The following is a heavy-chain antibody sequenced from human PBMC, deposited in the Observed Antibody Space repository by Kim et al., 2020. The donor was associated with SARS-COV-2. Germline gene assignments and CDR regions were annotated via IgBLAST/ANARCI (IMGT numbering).Heavy chain of an antibody. CDR2: IIPIFGTA. CDR3: AKNPYCSSTSCYWNPSGWYYYYYGMDV. V-gene: IGHV1-69*13. CDR1: GGTFSSYA. D-gene: IGHD2-2*01. Sequence: SVKVSCKASGGTFSSYAISWVRQAPGQGLEWMGGIIPIFGTANYAQKFQGRVTITADESTSTAYMELSSLRSEDTAVYYCAKNPYCSSTSCYWNPSGWYYYYYGMDVWGQGTTVTVSS. J-gene: IGHJ6*02.